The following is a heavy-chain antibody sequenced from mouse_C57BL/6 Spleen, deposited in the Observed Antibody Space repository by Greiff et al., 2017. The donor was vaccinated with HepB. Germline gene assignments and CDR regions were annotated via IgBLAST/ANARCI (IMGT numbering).Heavy chain of an antibody. V-gene: IGHV1-59*01. CDR2: IDPSDSYT. J-gene: IGHJ3*01. CDR1: GYTFTSYW. D-gene: IGHD1-1*01. Sequence: QVQLKQPGAELVRPGTSVKLSCKASGYTFTSYWMHWVKQRPGQGLEWIGVIDPSDSYTNYNQTFKGKATLTVDTSSSTAYMQLSSLTSDDSAVYYCARGGGSSPSWFAYWGQGTLVTVSA. CDR3: ARGGGSSPSWFAY.